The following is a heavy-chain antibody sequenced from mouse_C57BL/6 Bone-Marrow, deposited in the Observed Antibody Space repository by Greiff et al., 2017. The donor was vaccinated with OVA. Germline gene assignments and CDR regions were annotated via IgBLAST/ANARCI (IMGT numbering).Heavy chain of an antibody. CDR2: IYPRSGNT. D-gene: IGHD1-1*01. CDR1: GYTFTSYG. CDR3: VTVVEGYYAMDY. V-gene: IGHV1-81*01. Sequence: QVQLQQSGAELARPGASVKLSCKASGYTFTSYGISWVKQRTGQGLEWIGEIYPRSGNTYYNEKFKGKATLTADKSSSTAYMELRSLPSEDSAVDFCVTVVEGYYAMDYWGQGTSVTVSS. J-gene: IGHJ4*01.